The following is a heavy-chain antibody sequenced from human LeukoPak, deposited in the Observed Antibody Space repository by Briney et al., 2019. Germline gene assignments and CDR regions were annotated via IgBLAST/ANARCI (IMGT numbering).Heavy chain of an antibody. CDR3: AKISMDSGYDLLIDY. J-gene: IGHJ4*02. CDR2: ISYDGSNK. V-gene: IGHV3-30*18. Sequence: GRSLRLSCAASGFTFSSYGMHWVRQAPGKGLEWVAVISYDGSNKYYADSVKGRFTISRDNSKNTLYLQMNSLRAEDTAVYYCAKISMDSGYDLLIDYWGQGTLVTVSS. D-gene: IGHD5-12*01. CDR1: GFTFSSYG.